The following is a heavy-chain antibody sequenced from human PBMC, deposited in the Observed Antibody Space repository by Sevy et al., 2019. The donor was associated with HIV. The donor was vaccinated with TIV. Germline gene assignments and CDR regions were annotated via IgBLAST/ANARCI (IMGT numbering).Heavy chain of an antibody. D-gene: IGHD3-10*01. Sequence: ASVKVSCKVSGYTLTELSMHWVRQAPGKGLEWMGGFDPEDGETIYAQKFQGRVTMTEDTSTDTAYMELSSLRSEDTAVYYCATDLGGRAIAMVRGVINRPAFDIWGQGTMVTVSS. V-gene: IGHV1-24*01. J-gene: IGHJ3*02. CDR3: ATDLGGRAIAMVRGVINRPAFDI. CDR2: FDPEDGET. CDR1: GYTLTELS.